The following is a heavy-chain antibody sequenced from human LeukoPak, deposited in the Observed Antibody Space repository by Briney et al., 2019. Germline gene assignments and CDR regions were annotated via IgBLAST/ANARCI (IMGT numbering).Heavy chain of an antibody. Sequence: PGGSLRLSCAASGFTFSSYAMHWVRQAPGKGLEWVAVISYDGSNKYYADSVKGRFTISRDNSKNTLYLQMNSLRAEDTAVYYCVREIGSPVADYYYGMDVWGQGTTVTVSS. CDR3: VREIGSPVADYYYGMDV. CDR2: ISYDGSNK. V-gene: IGHV3-30-3*01. D-gene: IGHD3-10*01. J-gene: IGHJ6*02. CDR1: GFTFSSYA.